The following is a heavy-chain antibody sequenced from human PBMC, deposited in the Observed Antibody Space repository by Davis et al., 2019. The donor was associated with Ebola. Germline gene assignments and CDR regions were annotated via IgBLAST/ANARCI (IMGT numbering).Heavy chain of an antibody. CDR2: MNPNSGNT. Sequence: AASVKVSCKASGYTFTSYDINWVRQATGQGLEWMGWMNPNSGNTGYARKFQGRVTMTRNTSISTAYMELSSLRSEDTAVYYCARAPSYRSSKWDWFDPWGQGTLVTVSS. CDR1: GYTFTSYD. J-gene: IGHJ5*02. CDR3: ARAPSYRSSKWDWFDP. V-gene: IGHV1-8*01. D-gene: IGHD1-26*01.